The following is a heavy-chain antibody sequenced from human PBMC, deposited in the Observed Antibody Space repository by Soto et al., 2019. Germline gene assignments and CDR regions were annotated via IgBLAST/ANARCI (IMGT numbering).Heavy chain of an antibody. CDR2: IVPIFGTA. V-gene: IGHV1-69*12. CDR3: ARDGSTVETATVSQDFYGMDV. J-gene: IGHJ6*02. D-gene: IGHD5-18*01. CDR1: GGTFISYA. Sequence: QVQLVQSGAEVKKPGSSVKVSCKASGGTFISYAISWLRQAPGQGLEWMGGIVPIFGTANYAQKFQGRVTITAEEYTTTAYMALRSLRSEDTAVYYRARDGSTVETATVSQDFYGMDVWGQGTTVSVSS.